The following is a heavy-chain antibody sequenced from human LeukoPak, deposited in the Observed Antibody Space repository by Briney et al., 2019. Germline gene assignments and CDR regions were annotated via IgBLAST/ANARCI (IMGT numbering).Heavy chain of an antibody. V-gene: IGHV3-48*03. CDR2: ISSSGSTI. D-gene: IGHD5-12*01. CDR1: GFTFSSYE. CDR3: ASHAGYSGYDNIDY. Sequence: PEGSLRLSCAASGFTFSSYEMNWVRQAPGKGLEWVSYISSSGSTIYYADSVKGRFTISRDNAKNSLYLQMNSLRAEDTAVYYCASHAGYSGYDNIDYWGQGTLVTVSS. J-gene: IGHJ4*02.